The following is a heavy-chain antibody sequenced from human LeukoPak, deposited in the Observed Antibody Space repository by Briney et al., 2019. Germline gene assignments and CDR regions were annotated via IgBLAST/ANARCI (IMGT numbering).Heavy chain of an antibody. CDR3: AKGNQFDYYDSSGPYYMDV. J-gene: IGHJ6*03. Sequence: GGSLRLSCAASGFTFDDYAMHWVRHAPGKGLEWVSGISWNSGSIGYADSVKGRFTIPRDNAKNSLYLQMNSLRAEDMALYYCAKGNQFDYYDSSGPYYMDVWGKGTTVTVSS. CDR2: ISWNSGSI. D-gene: IGHD3-22*01. CDR1: GFTFDDYA. V-gene: IGHV3-9*03.